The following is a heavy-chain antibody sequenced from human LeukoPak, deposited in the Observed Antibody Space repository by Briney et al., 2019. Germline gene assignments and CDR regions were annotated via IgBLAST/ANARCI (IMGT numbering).Heavy chain of an antibody. Sequence: PGGSLRLSCAASGFTFSSYAMSWVRQAPGKGLEWVSAISGSGGSTYYADSVKGRFTISRDNSKNTLYLQMNSLRAEDTAVYYCAKFASVLLWFGELSNHHYYYGMDVWGQGTTVTVSS. V-gene: IGHV3-23*01. CDR3: AKFASVLLWFGELSNHHYYYGMDV. J-gene: IGHJ6*02. D-gene: IGHD3-10*01. CDR2: ISGSGGST. CDR1: GFTFSSYA.